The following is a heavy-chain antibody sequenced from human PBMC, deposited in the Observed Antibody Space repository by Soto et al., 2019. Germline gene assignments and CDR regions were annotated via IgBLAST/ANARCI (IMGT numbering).Heavy chain of an antibody. J-gene: IGHJ3*01. Sequence: EVQLVQSAVEVKKPGEFLKISCQGSGYTFDNYWIGWVRQMPGKGLEWMGVIFPRDSDTRYSPSFEGQVIMSVDRSTSTAYLQWSSLKASDTALYYCAKHVTEQGGHSDAFDVWGHGTRVTVST. V-gene: IGHV5-51*01. D-gene: IGHD1-26*01. CDR3: AKHVTEQGGHSDAFDV. CDR1: GYTFDNYW. CDR2: IFPRDSDT.